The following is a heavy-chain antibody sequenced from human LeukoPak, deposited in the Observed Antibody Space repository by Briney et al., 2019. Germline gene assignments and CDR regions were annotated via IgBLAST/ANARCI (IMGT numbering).Heavy chain of an antibody. CDR1: GFTLSSYA. CDR2: ISGSGGST. V-gene: IGHV3-23*01. J-gene: IGHJ4*02. CDR3: AKLPYCGGDCYHYYFDY. Sequence: GGSLRLSCAASGFTLSSYAMSWVRQAPGKGLEWVSAISGSGGSTYYADSVKGRFTISRDNSKNTLYLQMNSLRAEDTAVYYCAKLPYCGGDCYHYYFDYWGQGTLVTVSS. D-gene: IGHD2-21*02.